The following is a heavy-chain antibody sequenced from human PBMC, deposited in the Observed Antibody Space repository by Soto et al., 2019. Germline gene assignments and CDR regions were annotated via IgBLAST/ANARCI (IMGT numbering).Heavy chain of an antibody. V-gene: IGHV4-59*01. CDR2: IYYSGST. CDR1: GGSISSYY. J-gene: IGHJ3*02. Sequence: SETLSLTCTVSGGSISSYYWSWIRQPPGKGLEWIGYIYYSGSTNYNPSLKSRVTISVDTSKSQFSLKLSSVTAADTAVYYCARTYYDILTGYSQRADAFDIWGQGTMVTVSS. D-gene: IGHD3-9*01. CDR3: ARTYYDILTGYSQRADAFDI.